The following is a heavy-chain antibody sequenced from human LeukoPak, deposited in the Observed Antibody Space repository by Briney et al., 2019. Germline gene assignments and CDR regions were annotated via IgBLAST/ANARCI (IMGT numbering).Heavy chain of an antibody. J-gene: IGHJ3*02. Sequence: ASVKVSCKTSGYSFTSYYMHWVRQAPGQGLEWMGIINPSGGSTTYAQKFQGRLTMTSDTSTSTVYMELSSLRSGDTAVYYCARSSAYYNEADIWGQGTMVTVSS. CDR1: GYSFTSYY. V-gene: IGHV1-46*01. D-gene: IGHD1-26*01. CDR2: INPSGGST. CDR3: ARSSAYYNEADI.